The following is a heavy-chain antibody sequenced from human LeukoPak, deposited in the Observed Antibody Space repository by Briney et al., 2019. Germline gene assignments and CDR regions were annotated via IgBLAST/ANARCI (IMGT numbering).Heavy chain of an antibody. CDR2: IKQDGREK. V-gene: IGHV3-7*03. CDR1: GFTFSSYW. Sequence: GGYLRLSFSASGFTFSSYWMSSGRQPPGKGLERATTIKQDGREKYYVYSVKGRFTISRDNAKNSLYLQMNSLRAEDTAVYYCARGGGSSSWYGFTDIEYWGQGTLVTVSS. CDR3: ARGGGSSSWYGFTDIEY. J-gene: IGHJ4*02. D-gene: IGHD6-13*01.